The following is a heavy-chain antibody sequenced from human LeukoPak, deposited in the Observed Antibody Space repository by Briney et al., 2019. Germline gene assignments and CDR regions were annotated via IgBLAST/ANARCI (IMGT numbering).Heavy chain of an antibody. J-gene: IGHJ4*02. CDR2: IIPIFGTA. D-gene: IGHD3-22*01. Sequence: SVKVSCKASGGTFSSYAISWVRQAPGQGLEWMGGIIPIFGTANYAQKFQGRVTITADESTSTAYMELSSLRSEDTAVYYCAREGGNYYGSSGTDFDYWGQGTLVTVSS. V-gene: IGHV1-69*13. CDR1: GGTFSSYA. CDR3: AREGGNYYGSSGTDFDY.